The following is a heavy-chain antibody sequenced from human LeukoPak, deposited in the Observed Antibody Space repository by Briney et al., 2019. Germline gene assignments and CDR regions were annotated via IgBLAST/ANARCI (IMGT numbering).Heavy chain of an antibody. J-gene: IGHJ6*03. CDR2: ISSSGSTR. CDR1: GFTFADYA. Sequence: GGSLRLSCTASGFTFADYAMSWFRQAPGKGLEWVSYISSSGSTRYYADSVKGRFTISRDNAKNSLYLQMNSLRAEDTAVYYCARDYYYYYMDVWGKGTTVTISS. V-gene: IGHV3-11*01. CDR3: ARDYYYYYMDV.